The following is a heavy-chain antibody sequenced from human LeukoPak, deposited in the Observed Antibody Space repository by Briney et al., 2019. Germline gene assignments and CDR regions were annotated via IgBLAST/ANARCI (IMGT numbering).Heavy chain of an antibody. V-gene: IGHV1-2*02. Sequence: GASVKVSCKASGYTFTGYYMHWVRQAPGQGLEWMGWINPNSGGTNYAQKFQGRVTMTRDTSISTAYMELSRLRSDDTAVYYCARDRSLAPRDLDYWGQGTLVTVSS. CDR3: ARDRSLAPRDLDY. J-gene: IGHJ4*02. CDR1: GYTFTGYY. CDR2: INPNSGGT.